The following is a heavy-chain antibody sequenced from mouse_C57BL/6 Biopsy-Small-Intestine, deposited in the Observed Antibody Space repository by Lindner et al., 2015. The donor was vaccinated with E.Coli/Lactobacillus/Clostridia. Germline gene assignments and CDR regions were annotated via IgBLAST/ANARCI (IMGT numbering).Heavy chain of an antibody. CDR1: GYTFTNYW. V-gene: IGHV1-52*01. Sequence: VQLQESGAEMVRPGASVKLSCKASGYTFTNYWIHWVKQRPGQGLEWIGKIDPSDSENQSNQKFTGKATLTVDKSSSTAHMELRSLTSEDSALYYCARWDSNLYYFDYWGQGTTLTVSS. CDR3: ARWDSNLYYFDY. CDR2: IDPSDSEN. D-gene: IGHD2-5*01. J-gene: IGHJ2*01.